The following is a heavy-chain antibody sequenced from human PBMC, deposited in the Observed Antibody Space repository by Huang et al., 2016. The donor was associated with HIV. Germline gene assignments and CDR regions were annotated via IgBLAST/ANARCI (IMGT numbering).Heavy chain of an antibody. CDR2: ISYDAKTK. CDR3: AKGGSAAAVLDF. V-gene: IGHV3-30*18. D-gene: IGHD6-13*01. Sequence: QVQLVESGGGVVQPGRSLRIFCAASGFTFSSYGMHWVRQAPGKGLEWVAVISYDAKTKYYADSGKVRFSISRDNSKTTVYLQLNSLRLEDTAVYYCAKGGSAAAVLDFWGQGTLVTVSS. J-gene: IGHJ4*02. CDR1: GFTFSSYG.